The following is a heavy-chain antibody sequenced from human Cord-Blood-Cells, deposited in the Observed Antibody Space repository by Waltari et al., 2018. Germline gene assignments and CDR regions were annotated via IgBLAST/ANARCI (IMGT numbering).Heavy chain of an antibody. CDR3: ARGVCSSTSCYFDY. CDR1: GGSFSGYY. Sequence: QVQLQQWGAGLLKPSATLSHTCALYGGSFSGYYWTWIRQPPGKGLEWIGEINHSGSTNYNPSLKSRVTISVDTSKNQFSLKLSSVTAADTAVYYCARGVCSSTSCYFDYWGQGTLVTVSS. J-gene: IGHJ4*02. V-gene: IGHV4-34*01. CDR2: INHSGST. D-gene: IGHD2-2*01.